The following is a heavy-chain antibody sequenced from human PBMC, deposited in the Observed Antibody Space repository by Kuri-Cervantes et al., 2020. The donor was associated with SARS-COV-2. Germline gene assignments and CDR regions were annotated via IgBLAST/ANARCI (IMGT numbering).Heavy chain of an antibody. Sequence: GESLKISCAASEFTFSDYAMSWVRQAPGRGLEWVAFIRYDGSNKYYADSVKGRFTISRDNSKNTLYLQMNSLRAEDTAVYYCAIGGWGFFGNAFDIWGQGTMVTVSS. CDR1: EFTFSDYA. D-gene: IGHD7-27*01. CDR2: IRYDGSNK. V-gene: IGHV3-30*02. J-gene: IGHJ3*02. CDR3: AIGGWGFFGNAFDI.